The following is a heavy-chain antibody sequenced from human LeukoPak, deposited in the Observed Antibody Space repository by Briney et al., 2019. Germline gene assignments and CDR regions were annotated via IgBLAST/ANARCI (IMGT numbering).Heavy chain of an antibody. CDR3: ARTYGGNSGFDY. CDR2: INPIGGST. D-gene: IGHD4-23*01. Sequence: ASVKVSCKASGYTFTGYYMHWVRQAPGQGLEWMGVINPIGGSTSYPQKFQGRVTMTRDMSTSTVYMELSSLRSEDTAVYWCARTYGGNSGFDYWGQGTLVTVSS. J-gene: IGHJ4*02. CDR1: GYTFTGYY. V-gene: IGHV1-46*01.